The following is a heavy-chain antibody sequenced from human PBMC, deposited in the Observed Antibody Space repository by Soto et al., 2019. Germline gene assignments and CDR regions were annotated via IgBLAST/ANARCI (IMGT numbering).Heavy chain of an antibody. J-gene: IGHJ4*02. CDR3: VRDKRTISGIFPGY. Sequence: GGSLRLSCVGSGFDVTTNCMRWVRQAPGKGLECVSIVCTGGATHYADSVKGRFTISRDRSKNTVHLQMNNVRAEDTAVYYCVRDKRTISGIFPGYWGQGTQVTASS. CDR2: VCTGGAT. CDR1: GFDVTTNC. D-gene: IGHD1-1*01. V-gene: IGHV3-53*01.